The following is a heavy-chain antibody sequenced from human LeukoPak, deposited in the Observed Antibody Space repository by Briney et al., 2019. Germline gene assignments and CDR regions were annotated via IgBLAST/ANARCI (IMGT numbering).Heavy chain of an antibody. D-gene: IGHD3-9*01. J-gene: IGHJ6*03. Sequence: SSVKVSCKASGGTFINYAISWVRQAPGQELDWMGGIIPIFGTANYPQKFQGRVTITADESTSTAYMELSSLRSEDTAVYYCARSKPCLTGYLKRVYLCYYMDVWGKGTTVTVSS. CDR1: GGTFINYA. CDR2: IIPIFGTA. V-gene: IGHV1-69*01. CDR3: ARSKPCLTGYLKRVYLCYYMDV.